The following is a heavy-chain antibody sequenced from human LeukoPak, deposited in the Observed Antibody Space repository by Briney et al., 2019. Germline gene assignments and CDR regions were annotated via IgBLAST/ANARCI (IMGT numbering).Heavy chain of an antibody. CDR3: ARRVYGSGRPIDY. J-gene: IGHJ4*02. CDR1: GGSISSRSYY. D-gene: IGHD3-10*01. CDR2: IYYSGNT. V-gene: IGHV4-39*07. Sequence: PSETLSLTCTVSGGSISSRSYYWGWIRQPPGKGLEWIGIIYYSGNTYYNSSLKSRVTISVDTSKNQFSLKLSSVTAADTAVYYCARRVYGSGRPIDYWGQGTLVTVSS.